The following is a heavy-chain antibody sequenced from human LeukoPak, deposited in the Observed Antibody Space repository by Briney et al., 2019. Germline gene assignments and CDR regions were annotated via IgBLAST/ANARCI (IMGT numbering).Heavy chain of an antibody. CDR1: GFTFSSYA. D-gene: IGHD2-21*01. CDR2: ISYDGSNK. J-gene: IGHJ4*02. V-gene: IGHV3-30-3*01. Sequence: TGGSLRLSCAASGFTFSSYAMHWVRQAPGKGLEWVAVISYDGSNKYYAGSVKGRFTISRDNSKNTLYLQMNSLRAEDTAVYYCASFRIPQDYWGQGTLVTVSS. CDR3: ASFRIPQDY.